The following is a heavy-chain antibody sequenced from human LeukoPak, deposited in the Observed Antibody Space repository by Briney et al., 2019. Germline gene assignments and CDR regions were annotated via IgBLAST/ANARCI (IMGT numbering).Heavy chain of an antibody. Sequence: SETLSLTCTVSGGSISSYYWSWIRQPPGKGLEWIGYIYYSGSTNCKPSLKSRVTISIDRSKNQFSLELSSVTAADTAVYYCARGPELGSLDHWGQGTLATVSS. CDR3: ARGPELGSLDH. D-gene: IGHD3-10*01. J-gene: IGHJ4*02. V-gene: IGHV4-59*01. CDR2: IYYSGST. CDR1: GGSISSYY.